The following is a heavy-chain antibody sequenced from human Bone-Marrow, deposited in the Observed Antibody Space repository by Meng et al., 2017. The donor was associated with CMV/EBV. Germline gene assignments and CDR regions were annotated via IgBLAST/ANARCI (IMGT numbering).Heavy chain of an antibody. CDR2: IYSGGST. Sequence: GESLKISCAASGFTFSSYWMHWVRQAPGKGLEWVSIIYSGGSTYYADSVKGRFTISTDNSKNTLYLQMNSLRAEDTAVYYCAREAPIVGAYASWGPGNRVTGSS. CDR1: GFTFSSYW. V-gene: IGHV3-53*01. D-gene: IGHD1-26*01. CDR3: AREAPIVGAYAS. J-gene: IGHJ1*01.